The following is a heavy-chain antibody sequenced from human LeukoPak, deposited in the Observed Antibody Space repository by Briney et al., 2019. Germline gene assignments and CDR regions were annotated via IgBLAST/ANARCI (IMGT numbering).Heavy chain of an antibody. D-gene: IGHD5-18*01. J-gene: IGHJ4*01. CDR3: ATGGALGGYFPC. CDR2: MHEDGGEK. CDR1: GFTISDSS. V-gene: IGHV3-7*01. Sequence: AGGSLRLSCVVSGFTISDSSMTWVRQAPGKGPEWVAKMHEDGGEKQYVDSVTGRFTISRDNAKNSLYLQMNSLRAEDTAVYYCATGGALGGYFPCWGHGTLVAVSS.